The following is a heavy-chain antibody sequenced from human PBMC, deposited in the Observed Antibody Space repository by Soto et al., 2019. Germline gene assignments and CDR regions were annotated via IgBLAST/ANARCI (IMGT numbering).Heavy chain of an antibody. CDR3: ARDKDRQQLGANYYYILDV. D-gene: IGHD3-3*02. CDR1: GGTFSTSA. Sequence: QVQLMQSGAEVKKPGSSVKVSCKASGGTFSTSAISWVRQAPGEGLEWVGGIMPVFATPDYAQKFQGRVTISADESTTTADLELTSLTTDDTAVYYCARDKDRQQLGANYYYILDVWGQGTAITVSS. CDR2: IMPVFATP. V-gene: IGHV1-69*12. J-gene: IGHJ6*02.